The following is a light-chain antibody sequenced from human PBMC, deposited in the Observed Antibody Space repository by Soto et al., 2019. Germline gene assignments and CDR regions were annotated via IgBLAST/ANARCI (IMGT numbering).Light chain of an antibody. CDR3: QQRSNWRGLT. J-gene: IGKJ4*01. Sequence: EIVLTQSPATLSLSPGERATLSCRASQSVSSYLAWYQQKPGQAPRLLIYDASNRATGIPARFSGSGSGTDFTLTISSQEPEDFAVYYCQQRSNWRGLTFGGGTKVDIK. V-gene: IGKV3-11*01. CDR2: DAS. CDR1: QSVSSY.